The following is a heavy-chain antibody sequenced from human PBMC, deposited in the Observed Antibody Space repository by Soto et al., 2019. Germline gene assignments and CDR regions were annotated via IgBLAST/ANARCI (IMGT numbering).Heavy chain of an antibody. J-gene: IGHJ4*02. Sequence: GGSLRLSCAASGLTFTSYSMNWVRQAPGKGLEWVSFISSSSSTIYYADSVKGRFTISRDNAKNSLYLRMNSLRDEDTAVYYCARDRGYTYGFDYWGQGTLVTVSS. D-gene: IGHD5-18*01. CDR1: GLTFTSYS. CDR3: ARDRGYTYGFDY. V-gene: IGHV3-48*02. CDR2: ISSSSSTI.